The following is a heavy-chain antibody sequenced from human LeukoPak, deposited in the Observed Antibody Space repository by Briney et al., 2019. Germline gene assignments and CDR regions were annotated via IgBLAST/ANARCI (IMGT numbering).Heavy chain of an antibody. Sequence: PSETLSLTCTVSGGSTSSYYWSWIRQPPGEGLEWIGYISYSGTSIYNPSLKSRVTISGETSKNQLSLKLSSVTAADTAVYYCARDGGGSGSYYPYYFDHWGQGTLVTVSS. J-gene: IGHJ4*02. CDR1: GGSTSSYY. V-gene: IGHV4-59*12. D-gene: IGHD3-10*01. CDR2: ISYSGTS. CDR3: ARDGGGSGSYYPYYFDH.